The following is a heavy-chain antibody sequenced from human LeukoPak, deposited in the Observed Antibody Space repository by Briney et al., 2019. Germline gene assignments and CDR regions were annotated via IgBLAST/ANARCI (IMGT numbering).Heavy chain of an antibody. CDR1: GYTFTGYY. D-gene: IGHD6-19*01. Sequence: EASVKVSCKASGYTFTGYYMHWVRQAPGQGLEWMGWINPNSGGTNYAQKFQGRVTMTRDTSISTAYMELSRLRSDDTAVYYCARTVQWLANYYFDYWGQGTLVTVSS. CDR2: INPNSGGT. V-gene: IGHV1-2*02. CDR3: ARTVQWLANYYFDY. J-gene: IGHJ4*02.